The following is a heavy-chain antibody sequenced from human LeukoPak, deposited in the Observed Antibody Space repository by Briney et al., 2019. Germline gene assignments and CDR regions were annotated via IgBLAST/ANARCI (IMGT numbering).Heavy chain of an antibody. CDR2: INHSGST. D-gene: IGHD1-20*01. J-gene: IGHJ6*03. CDR3: ARGEVHHYVTGRTSASTYHDYYMAV. V-gene: IGHV4-34*01. Sequence: SETLSLTCAVYGGSFSGYYWTWIRQPPGKGLEWIGEINHSGSTNYNPSLKSRVTISIDTSKNQFSLKLNSVTAADTAVYYCARGEVHHYVTGRTSASTYHDYYMAVCGKGTTVTVSS. CDR1: GGSFSGYY.